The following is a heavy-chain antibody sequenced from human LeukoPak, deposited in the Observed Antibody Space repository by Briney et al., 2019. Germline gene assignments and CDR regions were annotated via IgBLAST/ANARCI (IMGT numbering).Heavy chain of an antibody. CDR1: GFTFSSYG. CDR2: ISYDGSNK. Sequence: GGSLRLSCAASGFTFSSYGMHWVRQAPGEGLEWVAVISYDGSNKYYADSVKGRFTISRDNSKNTLYLQMNSLRAEDTAVYYCAKGGPEESFQGFDYWGQGTLVTVSS. V-gene: IGHV3-30*18. J-gene: IGHJ4*02. D-gene: IGHD3-16*02. CDR3: AKGGPEESFQGFDY.